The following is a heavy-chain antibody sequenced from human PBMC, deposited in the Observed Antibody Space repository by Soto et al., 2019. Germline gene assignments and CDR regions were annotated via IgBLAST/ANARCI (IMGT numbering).Heavy chain of an antibody. Sequence: QVQLVQSGAEVKKPGSSVKVSCKASGGTFSSYAISWVRQAPGQGLEWMGGIIPIFGTANYAQKFQGRVTITADKSTGTADMELSSLRSEDTAVYYCARKGNIVVVPAAYDAFDLWGQGTMVTVSS. J-gene: IGHJ3*01. V-gene: IGHV1-69*06. D-gene: IGHD2-2*01. CDR3: ARKGNIVVVPAAYDAFDL. CDR1: GGTFSSYA. CDR2: IIPIFGTA.